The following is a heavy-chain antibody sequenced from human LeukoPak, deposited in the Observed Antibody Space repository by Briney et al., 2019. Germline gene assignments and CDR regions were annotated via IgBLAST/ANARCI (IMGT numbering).Heavy chain of an antibody. D-gene: IGHD1-7*01. Sequence: PGGSLTLSCTASGFTFSNYGMHWVRQAPGKGLEWVAVISYDGSNEYYADSVKGRFTISRDNSKNMLYLQMNSVRAEDTAVYYCRIRNYLYDLDDWGQGTMVTVSS. J-gene: IGHJ4*02. CDR1: GFTFSNYG. CDR3: RIRNYLYDLDD. V-gene: IGHV3-30*03. CDR2: ISYDGSNE.